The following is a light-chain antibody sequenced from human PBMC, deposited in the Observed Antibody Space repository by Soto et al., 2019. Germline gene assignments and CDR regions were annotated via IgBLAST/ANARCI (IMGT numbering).Light chain of an antibody. V-gene: IGLV2-8*01. CDR3: SSYGGSNTVV. J-gene: IGLJ2*01. CDR1: SSDVGGYNY. Sequence: QSALTQPPSASGSPGQSVTISCTGSSSDVGGYNYVSWYQQHPGNAPKLMIYEVSKRPSGVPDRLSGSKSGNTASLTVSGLQAEDEAGYYCSSYGGSNTVVFGGGTKVTVL. CDR2: EVS.